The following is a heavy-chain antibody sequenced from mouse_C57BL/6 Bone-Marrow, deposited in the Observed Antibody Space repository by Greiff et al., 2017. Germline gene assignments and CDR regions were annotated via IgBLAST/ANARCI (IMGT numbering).Heavy chain of an antibody. J-gene: IGHJ2*01. D-gene: IGHD1-1*01. Sequence: VQLQQSGAELVKPGASVKMSCKASGYTFTSYWITWVKQRPGQGLEWIGDIYPGSGSTNYNEKFKSKATLTVDTSSSTAYMQLSSLTSEDSAVYYCARNFYYYGSSESWGQGTTLTVSS. CDR3: ARNFYYYGSSES. CDR1: GYTFTSYW. CDR2: IYPGSGST. V-gene: IGHV1-55*01.